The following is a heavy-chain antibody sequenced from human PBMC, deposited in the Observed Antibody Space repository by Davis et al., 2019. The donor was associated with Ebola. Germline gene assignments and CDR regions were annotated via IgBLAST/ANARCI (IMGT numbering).Heavy chain of an antibody. D-gene: IGHD5-12*01. CDR2: INPSGGST. J-gene: IGHJ4*02. Sequence: ASVKVSCKASGYTFTGYYMHWVRQAPGQGLEWMGIINPSGGSTSYAQKFQGRVTISVDTSKNQFSLKLSSVTAADTAVYYCARIYSGYDSFDYWGQGTLVTVSS. V-gene: IGHV1-46*01. CDR3: ARIYSGYDSFDY. CDR1: GYTFTGYY.